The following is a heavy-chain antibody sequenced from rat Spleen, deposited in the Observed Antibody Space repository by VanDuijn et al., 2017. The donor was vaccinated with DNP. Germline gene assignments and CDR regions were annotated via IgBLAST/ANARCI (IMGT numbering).Heavy chain of an antibody. Sequence: EVQLVESGGGLVQLGRSLKLSCAASGFTFDDYGMAWVRQAPGKGLEWIGEINKDSSTIKYIPYLRDKIMISRDNAQNTLYLQMSKLGSEDTAIYYCVREDAGVNAWGQGTSVTVSS. D-gene: IGHD1-1*01. CDR1: GFTFDDYG. CDR3: VREDAGVNA. CDR2: INKDSSTI. J-gene: IGHJ4*01. V-gene: IGHV4-2*01.